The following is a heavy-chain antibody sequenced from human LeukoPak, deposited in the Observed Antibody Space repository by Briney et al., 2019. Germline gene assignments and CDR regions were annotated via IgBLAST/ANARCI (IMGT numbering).Heavy chain of an antibody. Sequence: ASETLSLTCTVSGGSISSYYWSWIRQPPGKGLEWIGYIYYSGRTNHNPSLKSRVTISVDTSKNQFSLKLSSVTAADTAVYYCATGPCGGDCYYYFDYWGQGTLVTVSS. CDR1: GGSISSYY. V-gene: IGHV4-59*01. CDR3: ATGPCGGDCYYYFDY. CDR2: IYYSGRT. J-gene: IGHJ4*02. D-gene: IGHD2-21*02.